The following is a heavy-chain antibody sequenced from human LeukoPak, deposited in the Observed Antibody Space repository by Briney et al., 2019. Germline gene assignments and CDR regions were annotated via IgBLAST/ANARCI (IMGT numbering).Heavy chain of an antibody. D-gene: IGHD3-10*01. Sequence: GGSLRLSCAASGFTFDDYAMHWVRQAPGKGLVWVSRINSDGSSTSYADSVKGRFTISRDNAKNTLYLQMNSLRAEDTAVYYCARDITVVRGVSDYWGQGTLVTVSS. J-gene: IGHJ4*02. CDR1: GFTFDDYA. CDR2: INSDGSST. CDR3: ARDITVVRGVSDY. V-gene: IGHV3-74*01.